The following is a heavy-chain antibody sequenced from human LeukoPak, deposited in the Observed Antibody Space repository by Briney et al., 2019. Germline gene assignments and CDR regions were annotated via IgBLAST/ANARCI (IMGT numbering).Heavy chain of an antibody. J-gene: IGHJ4*02. Sequence: SETLSLTCTVSGGSISSYYWSWIRQPPGKGLEWIGYIYYSGSTNYNPSLKSRVTISVDTSKNQFSLKLSSVTAADTAVYYCARAMDVTYYYGSGSPSGIDYWGQGTLVTVSS. D-gene: IGHD3-10*01. CDR1: GGSISSYY. CDR2: IYYSGST. CDR3: ARAMDVTYYYGSGSPSGIDY. V-gene: IGHV4-59*01.